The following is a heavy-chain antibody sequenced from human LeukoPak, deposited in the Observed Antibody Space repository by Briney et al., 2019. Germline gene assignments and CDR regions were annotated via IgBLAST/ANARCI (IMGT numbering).Heavy chain of an antibody. CDR1: GGSISTGGYY. V-gene: IGHV4-30-4*01. Sequence: SETLSLTCTVSGGSISTGGYYWSWIRQPPGKGPEWIGYISYNGGTYYNPSLKSRVGISVDTSKSQFSLKMSSVTAADTAVYYCASTSKYIGSGRDDSFDIRGQGTMVTVSS. J-gene: IGHJ3*02. CDR2: ISYNGGT. D-gene: IGHD3-10*01. CDR3: ASTSKYIGSGRDDSFDI.